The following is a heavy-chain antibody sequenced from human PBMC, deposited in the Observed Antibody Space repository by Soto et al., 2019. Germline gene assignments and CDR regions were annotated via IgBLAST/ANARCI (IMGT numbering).Heavy chain of an antibody. Sequence: GASVTVSCTASGYTFTSYDINWVRQATGQGLEWMGWMNPNSGNTGYAQKFQGRVTMTRNTSISTAYMELSSLRSEDTAVYYCARGFRYSSNPGRRGYYYYGMDVWGQGTTVTVSS. CDR2: MNPNSGNT. J-gene: IGHJ6*02. V-gene: IGHV1-8*01. D-gene: IGHD6-13*01. CDR1: GYTFTSYD. CDR3: ARGFRYSSNPGRRGYYYYGMDV.